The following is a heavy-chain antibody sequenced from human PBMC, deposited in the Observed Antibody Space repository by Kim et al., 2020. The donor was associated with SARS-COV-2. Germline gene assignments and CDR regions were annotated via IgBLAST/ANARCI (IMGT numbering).Heavy chain of an antibody. V-gene: IGHV3-33*06. Sequence: GGSLRLSCAASGFTFSSYGMHWVRQAPGKGLEWVAVIWYDGSNKYYADSVKGRFTISRDNSKNTLYLQMNSLRAEDTAVYYCAKEGVDIVATITGGPRGGYDYWGQGTLVTVSS. CDR2: IWYDGSNK. J-gene: IGHJ4*02. CDR1: GFTFSSYG. CDR3: AKEGVDIVATITGGPRGGYDY. D-gene: IGHD5-12*01.